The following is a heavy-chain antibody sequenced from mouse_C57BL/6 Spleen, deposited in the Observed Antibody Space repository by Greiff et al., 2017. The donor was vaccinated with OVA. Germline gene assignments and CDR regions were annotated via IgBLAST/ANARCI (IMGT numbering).Heavy chain of an antibody. CDR2: IDPSDSET. V-gene: IGHV1-52*01. CDR3: ARLEGSLHMGY. CDR1: GYTFTSYW. Sequence: VQLQQPGAELVRPGSSVKLSCKASGYTFTSYWMHWVKQRPIQGLEWIGNIDPSDSETHYNQKFKDKATLTVDKSSSTAYMQLSRLTSEDTAVYYCARLEGSLHMGYWGKGTSVTVSS. D-gene: IGHD6-2*01. J-gene: IGHJ4*01.